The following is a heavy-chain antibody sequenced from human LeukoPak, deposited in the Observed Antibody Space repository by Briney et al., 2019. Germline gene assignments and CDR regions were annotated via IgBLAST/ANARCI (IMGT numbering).Heavy chain of an antibody. V-gene: IGHV1-18*01. CDR3: AREMLYSSGWYYFDY. Sequence: GASVKVSCKASGYTFTSYGISWVRQAPGQGLEWMGWISAYNGNTNYAQKLQGRVTTTTDTSTSTAYMELRSLRSDDTAVYYCAREMLYSSGWYYFDYWGQGTLVTVSS. CDR2: ISAYNGNT. CDR1: GYTFTSYG. D-gene: IGHD6-19*01. J-gene: IGHJ4*02.